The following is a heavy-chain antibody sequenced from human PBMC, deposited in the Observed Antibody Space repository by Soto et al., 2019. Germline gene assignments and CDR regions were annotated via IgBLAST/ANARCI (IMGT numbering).Heavy chain of an antibody. J-gene: IGHJ6*02. CDR2: ISGSSDII. CDR3: ARGFDLQYGMDV. D-gene: IGHD3-10*01. V-gene: IGHV3-48*02. CDR1: GFTFSSYS. Sequence: GGSLRLSCAASGFTFSSYSLNWVRQAPRKGLEWLSYISGSSDIIYYADSVKGRFTISRDNAKNSLYLQMNSLRDEDTAVYFCARGFDLQYGMDVWGQGTTVTVSS.